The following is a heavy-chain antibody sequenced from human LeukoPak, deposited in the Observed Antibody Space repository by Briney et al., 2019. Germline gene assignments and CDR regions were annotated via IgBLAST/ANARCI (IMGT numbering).Heavy chain of an antibody. D-gene: IGHD6-6*01. Sequence: GGSLRLSCTVSGFAFSSYAMNWVRQAPGKGLEWVSYITTTSSIMHYADSVKGRFTISRDNAKNSLYLQMNSLRAEDTAVYYCTRDYSSSSGRAFDIWGQGTMVTVSS. CDR1: GFAFSSYA. V-gene: IGHV3-48*01. J-gene: IGHJ3*02. CDR3: TRDYSSSSGRAFDI. CDR2: ITTTSSIM.